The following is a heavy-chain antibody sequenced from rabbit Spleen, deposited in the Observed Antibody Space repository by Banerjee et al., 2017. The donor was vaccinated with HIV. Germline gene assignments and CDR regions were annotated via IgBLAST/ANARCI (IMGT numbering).Heavy chain of an antibody. CDR3: ARDTSSSFSSYGMDL. CDR2: IYAGSSGST. D-gene: IGHD1-1*01. CDR1: GFDFSAYG. Sequence: QQQLVESGGGLVQPEGSLTLTCKASGFDFSAYGVSWVRQAPGKGLEWIACIYAGSSGSTYYATWAKGRFTISKTSSTTVTLQMTSLTAADTATYFCARDTSSSFSSYGMDLWGPGTLVTVS. V-gene: IGHV1S45*01. J-gene: IGHJ6*01.